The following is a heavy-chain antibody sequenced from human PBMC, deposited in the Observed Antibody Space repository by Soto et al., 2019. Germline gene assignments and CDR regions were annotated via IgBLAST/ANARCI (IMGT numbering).Heavy chain of an antibody. J-gene: IGHJ4*02. CDR3: ARMADGYNYHFDY. CDR1: GFTFSDYY. Sequence: PGESLKISCAASGFTFSDYYMSWIRQAPGKGLEWVSSISGSGSYRTYADSVKGRFSISRDDAKKSLYLQMSSLRAEDTAIYFCARMADGYNYHFDYWGQGTLVTVSS. V-gene: IGHV3-11*06. D-gene: IGHD5-12*01. CDR2: ISGSGSYR.